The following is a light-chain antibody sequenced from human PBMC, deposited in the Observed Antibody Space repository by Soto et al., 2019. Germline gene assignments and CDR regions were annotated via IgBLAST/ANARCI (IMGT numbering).Light chain of an antibody. Sequence: QSALRQPPSVSGAPGQRVTISCTGSSSNIGAGYNVHWYQQLPGTAPKLLIYGXXXXXXXXPDXXXGSKSGTSASLAISNIQAEXXADYYCQSYDSSLSVVFGGGTKLTVL. CDR1: SSNIGAGYN. V-gene: IGLV1-40*01. CDR2: GXX. J-gene: IGLJ2*01. CDR3: QSYDSSLSVV.